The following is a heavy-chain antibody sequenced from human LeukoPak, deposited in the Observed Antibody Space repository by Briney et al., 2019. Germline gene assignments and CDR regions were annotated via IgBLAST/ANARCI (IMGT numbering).Heavy chain of an antibody. D-gene: IGHD3-22*01. Sequence: PGGSLRLSCAAPGFTFSISAMSWVRQAPGKGLEWVSTISGSSGSTYYADSVKGRFTISRDNSKNTLYLQMNSLRAEDTAVYSCAKARLVVSSPSDAFDIWGQGTMVTASS. CDR2: ISGSSGST. CDR1: GFTFSISA. CDR3: AKARLVVSSPSDAFDI. J-gene: IGHJ3*02. V-gene: IGHV3-23*01.